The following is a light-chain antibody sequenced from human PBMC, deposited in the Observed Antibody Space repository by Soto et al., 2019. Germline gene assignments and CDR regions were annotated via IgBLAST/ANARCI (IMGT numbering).Light chain of an antibody. J-gene: IGKJ4*01. CDR3: QQYKNWPLT. CDR1: QSIDTY. CDR2: GAS. V-gene: IGKV3-15*01. Sequence: EKVMTQSPATLSVSPGERATLSFRASQSIDTYLAWYQKKPGQPPSLLIYGASTRATGIPARFSGSGSGTEFTLTISSLQSEDSAIYYCQQYKNWPLTFGGGTKVDIK.